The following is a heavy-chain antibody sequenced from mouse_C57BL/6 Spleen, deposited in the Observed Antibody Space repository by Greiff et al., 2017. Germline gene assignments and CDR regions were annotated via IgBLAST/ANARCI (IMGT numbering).Heavy chain of an antibody. CDR3: TTRSC. CDR1: GFNIKDDY. CDR2: IDPENGDT. J-gene: IGHJ3*01. V-gene: IGHV14-4*01. Sequence: VTLKVSGAELVRPGASVKLSCTASGFNIKDDYMHWVKQRPEQGLEWIGWIDPENGDTEYASKFQGKATITADTSSNTAYLQLSSLTSEDTAVYYCTTRSCWGQGTLVTVSA.